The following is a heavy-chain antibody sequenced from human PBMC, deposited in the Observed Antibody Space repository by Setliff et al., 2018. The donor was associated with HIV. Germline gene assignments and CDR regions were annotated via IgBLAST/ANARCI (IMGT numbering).Heavy chain of an antibody. Sequence: GGSLRLSCEASGFTFSTYSMNWVRQAPGKGLEWISFISHAGANSGYADSVKGRFTISRDNAKNSLYLQMRSLRLEDTALYYCARGRGGDYYFMDVWGKGTTVTVSS. D-gene: IGHD4-17*01. CDR3: ARGRGGDYYFMDV. CDR1: GFTFSTYS. V-gene: IGHV3-48*04. CDR2: ISHAGANS. J-gene: IGHJ6*03.